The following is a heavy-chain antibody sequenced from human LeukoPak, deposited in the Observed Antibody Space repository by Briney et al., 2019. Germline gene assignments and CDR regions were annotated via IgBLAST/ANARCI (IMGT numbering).Heavy chain of an antibody. CDR3: ARAAAPLDWFDP. D-gene: IGHD2-2*01. J-gene: IGHJ5*02. V-gene: IGHV1-18*01. CDR1: GYTFTSYG. Sequence: ASVKVSCKASGYTFTSYGISWVRQTPGQGLEWMGWISAYNGNTNYAQKLQGRVTMTTDTSTSTAYMELRSLRSDDTAVYYCARAAAPLDWFDPWGQGTLVTVSS. CDR2: ISAYNGNT.